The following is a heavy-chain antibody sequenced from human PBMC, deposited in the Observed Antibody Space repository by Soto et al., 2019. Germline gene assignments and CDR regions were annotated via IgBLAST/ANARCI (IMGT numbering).Heavy chain of an antibody. CDR2: IYWDDDK. V-gene: IGHV2-5*02. D-gene: IGHD4-17*01. J-gene: IGHJ4*02. Sequence: QITLKESGPTLVKPTQTLTLTCTSSGFSHRNSGVGVGWIRQPPGKALEWLALIYWDDDKRYSPSLKSRLTITKDTSINQVVLTMTNMDPVDTATYYCAHLTTGGFYFDYWGQGTLVTVSS. CDR1: GFSHRNSGVG. CDR3: AHLTTGGFYFDY.